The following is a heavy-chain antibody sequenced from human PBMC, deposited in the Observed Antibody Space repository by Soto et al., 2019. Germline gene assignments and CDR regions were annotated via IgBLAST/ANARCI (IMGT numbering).Heavy chain of an antibody. J-gene: IGHJ4*02. CDR1: GFSLSNARMG. D-gene: IGHD2-21*01. V-gene: IGHV2-26*01. Sequence: QVTLKESGPGLVKPTETLTLTCTVSGFSLSNARMGVSWIRQPPGKALEWLAHIFSNDETAYSTSLKTRLTISNDTSKSQVVLTMGNMDPVDTATYYCARTVARMNLDYWGQGTLVTVSS. CDR2: IFSNDET. CDR3: ARTVARMNLDY.